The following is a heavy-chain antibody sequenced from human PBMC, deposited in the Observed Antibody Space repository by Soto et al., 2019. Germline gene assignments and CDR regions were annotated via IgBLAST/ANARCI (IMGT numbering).Heavy chain of an antibody. CDR2: ISGSGGST. CDR1: GFTFSSYA. CDR3: AKCEIPPGYCSGGSCYYDAFDI. Sequence: GGSLRLSCAASGFTFSSYAMSWVRQAPGKGLEWVSAISGSGGSTYYADSVKGRFTISRDNSKNTLYLQMNSLRAEDTAVYYCAKCEIPPGYCSGGSCYYDAFDIWGQGTMVTVSS. J-gene: IGHJ3*02. V-gene: IGHV3-23*01. D-gene: IGHD2-15*01.